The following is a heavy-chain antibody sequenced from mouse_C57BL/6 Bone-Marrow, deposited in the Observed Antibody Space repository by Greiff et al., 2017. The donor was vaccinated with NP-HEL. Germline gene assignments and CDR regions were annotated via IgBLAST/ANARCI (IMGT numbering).Heavy chain of an antibody. CDR3: AKGLRESWFAY. D-gene: IGHD1-1*01. Sequence: VQLQQSGAELVKPGASVKLSCTASGFKIKGYYMHWVKQRTEQGLEWVGRIDPEDGETKYAPKFQGKATITADTSSNTAYLQLSSLTSEDTAVYYCAKGLRESWFAYWGQGTLVTVSA. CDR1: GFKIKGYY. CDR2: IDPEDGET. V-gene: IGHV14-2*01. J-gene: IGHJ3*01.